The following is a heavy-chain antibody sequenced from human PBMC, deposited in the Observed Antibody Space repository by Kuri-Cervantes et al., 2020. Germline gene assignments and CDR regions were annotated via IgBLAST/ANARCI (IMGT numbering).Heavy chain of an antibody. D-gene: IGHD2-2*01. J-gene: IGHJ4*02. Sequence: GGSLRLSCAASGFSFSIYSMNWVRQAPGKGLEWVSCISSSSTYVYYADSVKGRFTISRDNAKNSLHLQMNSLRVEDTAVYYCARVHLVPAHKFDYWGQGTLVTVSS. CDR1: GFSFSIYS. V-gene: IGHV3-21*01. CDR2: ISSSSTYV. CDR3: ARVHLVPAHKFDY.